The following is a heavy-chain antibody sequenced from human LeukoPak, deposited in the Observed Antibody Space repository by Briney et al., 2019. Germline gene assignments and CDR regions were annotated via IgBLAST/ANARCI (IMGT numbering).Heavy chain of an antibody. CDR1: GFTFSSNN. Sequence: GGSLRLSCEASGFTFSSNNIHWVRQAPGKGLEWVAAISSDGNNKWYAVAVKGRFTISRDNSKNTVYLQMNSLRVEDTALYYCAGPGGDRSFDFWGQGSLVTVSS. CDR2: ISSDGNNK. J-gene: IGHJ5*01. CDR3: AGPGGDRSFDF. V-gene: IGHV3-30-3*01. D-gene: IGHD2-21*02.